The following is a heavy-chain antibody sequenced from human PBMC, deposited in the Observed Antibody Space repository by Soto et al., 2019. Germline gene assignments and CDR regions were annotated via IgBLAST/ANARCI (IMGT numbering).Heavy chain of an antibody. CDR1: GDSISSYS. Sequence: QVQLQESGPGLVKPSETLSLTCTVSGDSISSYSWSWIRQPPGKGLEWIGYFFYSGNTKYNPSLKSRVTISVDTSKKQFSLMVFSVTAADTAVYYCARVQEAVTLIYYYGLDALGPGTTVTVSS. CDR2: FFYSGNT. CDR3: ARVQEAVTLIYYYGLDA. V-gene: IGHV4-59*01. J-gene: IGHJ6*02. D-gene: IGHD6-19*01.